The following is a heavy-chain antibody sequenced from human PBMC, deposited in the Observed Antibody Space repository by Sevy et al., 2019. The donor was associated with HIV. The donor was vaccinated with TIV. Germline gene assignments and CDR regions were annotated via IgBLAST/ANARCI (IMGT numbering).Heavy chain of an antibody. J-gene: IGHJ4*02. CDR2: MTSDTRTI. CDR1: GFKFSVYS. V-gene: IGHV3-48*02. CDR3: ARSVEGHFDY. Sequence: GGSLRLSCAASGFKFSVYSMNWVRQAPGKVLAWISYMTSDTRTIKYAESVKGRFTIYRDNARNSVYLQTNSLRDEDTAVYYCARSVEGHFDYWGQGTLVTVSS. D-gene: IGHD1-1*01.